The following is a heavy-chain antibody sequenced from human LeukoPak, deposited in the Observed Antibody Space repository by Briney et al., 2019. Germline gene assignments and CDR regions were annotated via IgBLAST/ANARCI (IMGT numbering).Heavy chain of an antibody. D-gene: IGHD2-8*01. CDR2: ISSSSSYI. J-gene: IGHJ3*01. CDR1: GFTVSSNY. CDR3: AKGKINHNGAFDA. Sequence: GGSLRLSCAASGFTVSSNYMSWVRQAPGKGLEWVSSISSSSSYIYYADSVKGRFTISRDNSEKSLYLQMSSLRVEDTAVYYCAKGKINHNGAFDAWGQGTRVTVSS. V-gene: IGHV3-21*04.